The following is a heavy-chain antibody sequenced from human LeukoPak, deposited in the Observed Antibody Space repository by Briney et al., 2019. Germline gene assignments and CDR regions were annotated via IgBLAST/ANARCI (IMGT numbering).Heavy chain of an antibody. Sequence: PSETLSLTCTVSGDSISNYYWTWIRQSAGKGLQWIGRINTSGNTNYNPYLKGRVTMSLDTSKNQFSLNLSSVTAADTAVYYCARERLGFRVDVWGKGTTVTVSS. CDR1: GDSISNYY. V-gene: IGHV4-4*07. J-gene: IGHJ6*04. CDR3: ARERLGFRVDV. CDR2: INTSGNT. D-gene: IGHD3-10*01.